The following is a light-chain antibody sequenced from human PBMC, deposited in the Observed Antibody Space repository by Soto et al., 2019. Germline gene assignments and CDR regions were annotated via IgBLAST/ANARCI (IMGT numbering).Light chain of an antibody. Sequence: SVGDRVTITCRASQRISSWLAWYQQKPGKAPKLLIYDASTRATGIPARFSGSGSGTDFTLTISSLEPEDFAVYYCQQRSNWPITFGQGTRLEIK. J-gene: IGKJ5*01. CDR1: QRISSW. CDR2: DAS. V-gene: IGKV3-11*01. CDR3: QQRSNWPIT.